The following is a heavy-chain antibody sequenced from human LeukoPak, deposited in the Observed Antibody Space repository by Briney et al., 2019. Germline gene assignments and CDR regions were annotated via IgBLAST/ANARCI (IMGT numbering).Heavy chain of an antibody. Sequence: ASVKVSCKASGYTFTSYAMHWVRQAPGQRLEWMGWISAYNGNTNYAQKLQGRVTMTTDTSTSTAYMELRSLRSDDTAVYYCVRDSGEGLRYFDWLLYPFDYWGQGTLVTVSS. CDR2: ISAYNGNT. CDR1: GYTFTSYA. D-gene: IGHD3-9*01. V-gene: IGHV1-18*01. CDR3: VRDSGEGLRYFDWLLYPFDY. J-gene: IGHJ4*02.